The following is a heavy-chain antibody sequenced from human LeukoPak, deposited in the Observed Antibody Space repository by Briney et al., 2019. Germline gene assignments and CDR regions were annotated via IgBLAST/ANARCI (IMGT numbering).Heavy chain of an antibody. J-gene: IGHJ4*02. D-gene: IGHD3-22*01. CDR2: INPSGGST. CDR1: GYTFTSYY. V-gene: IGHV1-46*01. CDR3: ARGDYYDSSGYLAAISAY. Sequence: ASVKVSCKASGYTFTSYYMHWVRQAPGQGLEWMGIINPSGGSTSYAQKFQGRVTMTRDTSTSTVYMGLSSLRSEDTAVYYCARGDYYDSSGYLAAISAYWGQGTLVTVSS.